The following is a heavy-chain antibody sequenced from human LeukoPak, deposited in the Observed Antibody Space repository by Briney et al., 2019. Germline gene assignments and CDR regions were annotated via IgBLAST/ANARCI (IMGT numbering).Heavy chain of an antibody. CDR3: ANRYDY. J-gene: IGHJ4*02. Sequence: GGSLRLSCAASGFTFNNVWMNWVRQAPGKGLEWVSGISGSGGNTYYADSVKGRFTISRDNSKNTLYLQMNSLIADDTAVYYCANRYDYWGQGTLVTVSS. CDR1: GFTFNNVW. CDR2: ISGSGGNT. V-gene: IGHV3-23*01.